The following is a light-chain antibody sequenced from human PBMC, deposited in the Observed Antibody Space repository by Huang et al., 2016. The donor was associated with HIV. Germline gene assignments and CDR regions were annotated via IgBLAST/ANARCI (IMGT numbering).Light chain of an antibody. Sequence: EIVLTQSPGTLSLSPGERATLSCRASQSVSSSYLAWYQQKPGQAPRLLIYGASSRATGIPDRSSGSGSGTDFTLTISRLEPEDFAVYYCQQYGSSPEAFGPGTKVDI. J-gene: IGKJ3*01. CDR1: QSVSSSY. V-gene: IGKV3-20*01. CDR2: GAS. CDR3: QQYGSSPEA.